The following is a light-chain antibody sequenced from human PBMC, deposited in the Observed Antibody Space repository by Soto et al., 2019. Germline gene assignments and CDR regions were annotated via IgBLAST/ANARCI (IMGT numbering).Light chain of an antibody. CDR2: EDR. Sequence: SYELTQPPSVSVSSGQTASITCSGDKLGDKYVCWYQQKPGQSPIRVIYEDRKRTPGIPERFSGSNSGNTATLTIRGTHAMDEGASYWQAWASTIAVFGGGTKLTVL. V-gene: IGLV3-1*01. CDR1: KLGDKY. J-gene: IGLJ3*02. CDR3: QAWASTIAV.